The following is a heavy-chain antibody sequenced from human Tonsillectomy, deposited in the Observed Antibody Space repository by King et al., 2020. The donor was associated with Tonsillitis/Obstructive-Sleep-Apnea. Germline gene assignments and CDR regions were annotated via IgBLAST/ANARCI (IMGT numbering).Heavy chain of an antibody. V-gene: IGHV4-61*01. J-gene: IGHJ5*02. D-gene: IGHD2-2*01. CDR2: IYYSGST. Sequence: VQLQESGPGLVKPSETLSLTCTVSGGSVSSGSYYWSWIRQPPGKGLEWIGYIYYSGSTNYNPSLKSRVTISVDTSKNQFSLKLSSVTAADTAVYYCAGGGNCSSTSCYRDNWFDPWGQGTLVTVSS. CDR3: AGGGNCSSTSCYRDNWFDP. CDR1: GGSVSSGSYY.